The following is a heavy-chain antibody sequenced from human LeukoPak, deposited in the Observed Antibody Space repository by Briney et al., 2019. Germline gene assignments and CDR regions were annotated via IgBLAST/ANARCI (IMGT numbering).Heavy chain of an antibody. V-gene: IGHV3-48*03. Sequence: GGSLRLSCAASGFTFSSYEMNWVRQAPGKGLEWVSYISSSGSTIYYADSVKGRFTISRDNAKTSLYLQMNSLRAEDTAVYYCTRDLSGVTGYTYGRGIDYWGQGTLVTVSS. CDR2: ISSSGSTI. D-gene: IGHD5-18*01. CDR3: TRDLSGVTGYTYGRGIDY. J-gene: IGHJ4*02. CDR1: GFTFSSYE.